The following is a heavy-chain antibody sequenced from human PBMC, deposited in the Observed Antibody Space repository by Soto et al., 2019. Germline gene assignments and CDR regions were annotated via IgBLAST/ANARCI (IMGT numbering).Heavy chain of an antibody. CDR3: ARGLIGYSHYFDY. Sequence: QVQLVQSGAEVKKPGASVKGSCKASGYTFTSYAMHWVRQAPGQRLEWMGWINAANGNTKYSQKFQGRVTITRDPSASTANMELSSLRYEDTAVYYCARGLIGYSHYFDYWGQGTLVTVSS. CDR2: INAANGNT. J-gene: IGHJ4*02. D-gene: IGHD5-18*01. CDR1: GYTFTSYA. V-gene: IGHV1-3*01.